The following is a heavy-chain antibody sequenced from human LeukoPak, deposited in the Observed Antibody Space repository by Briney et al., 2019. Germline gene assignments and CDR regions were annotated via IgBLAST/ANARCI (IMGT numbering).Heavy chain of an antibody. CDR3: ARDRGVRADMDV. V-gene: IGHV1-69*04. D-gene: IGHD1-1*01. CDR2: IIPILGIA. J-gene: IGHJ6*02. CDR1: GGTFSSYA. Sequence: SVKVSCKASGGTFSSYAISWVRQAPGQGLEWMGRIIPILGIANYAQKFQGRVTITADKSTSTAYMELRSLRSDDTAVYYCARDRGVRADMDVWGQGTTVTVSS.